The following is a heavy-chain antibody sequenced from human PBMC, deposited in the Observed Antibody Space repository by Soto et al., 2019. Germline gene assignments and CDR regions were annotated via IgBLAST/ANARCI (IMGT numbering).Heavy chain of an antibody. CDR2: IYHSGST. CDR1: GGSISSSNW. V-gene: IGHV4-4*02. Sequence: QVQLQESGPGLVKPSGTLSLTCAVSGGSISSSNWWSWVRQPPGKGLEWIGEIYHSGSTNYNPSLXXRXXVSVDKSKNQFSLKLSSVTAADTAVYYCARVVGGDYYGMDGWGQGTTVTVSS. CDR3: ARVVGGDYYGMDG. D-gene: IGHD2-2*01. J-gene: IGHJ6*02.